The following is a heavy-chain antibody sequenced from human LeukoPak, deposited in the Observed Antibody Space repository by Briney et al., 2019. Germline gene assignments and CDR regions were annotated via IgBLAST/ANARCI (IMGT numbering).Heavy chain of an antibody. CDR3: ASTARSSWYVYYFDY. CDR2: IYYRGST. J-gene: IGHJ4*02. V-gene: IGHV4-30-4*01. CDR1: GASISSGDYY. Sequence: SQTLSLTCTVSGASISSGDYYWSWIRQPPGRGLEWFGYIYYRGSTYYNPSLKSRVTISVDTSKNQFSLKLSSVTAADTAVYYCASTARSSWYVYYFDYWGQGTLVTVSS. D-gene: IGHD6-13*01.